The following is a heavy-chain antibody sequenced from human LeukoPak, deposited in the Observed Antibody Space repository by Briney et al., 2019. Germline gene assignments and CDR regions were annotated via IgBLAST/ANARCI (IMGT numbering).Heavy chain of an antibody. CDR3: ARNLYGAGSYYGF. CDR1: GYTFTGHY. CDR2: INPNSGGT. Sequence: ASVKVSCTASGYTFTGHYMHWVRQAPGQGLEWMGWINPNSGGTTYSQNFQGRVTMTRDTSISTAYMELSSLRSDDTGVYYCARNLYGAGSYYGFWGQGTLVTVSS. D-gene: IGHD3-10*01. V-gene: IGHV1-2*02. J-gene: IGHJ4*02.